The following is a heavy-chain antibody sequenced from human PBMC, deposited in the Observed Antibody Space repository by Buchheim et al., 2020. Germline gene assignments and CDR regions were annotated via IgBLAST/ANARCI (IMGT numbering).Heavy chain of an antibody. CDR2: IYYSGST. V-gene: IGHV4-31*03. J-gene: IGHJ4*02. CDR3: AVGRATIFGVVIITHYFDY. CDR1: GGSISSGGYY. D-gene: IGHD3-3*01. Sequence: QVQLQESGPGLVKPSQTLSLTCTASGGSISSGGYYWSWIRQHPGKGLEWIGYIYYSGSTHYNPSLKSRVTLSVDTSKNQFSLKLSSVTAADTAVYYCAVGRATIFGVVIITHYFDYWGQGTL.